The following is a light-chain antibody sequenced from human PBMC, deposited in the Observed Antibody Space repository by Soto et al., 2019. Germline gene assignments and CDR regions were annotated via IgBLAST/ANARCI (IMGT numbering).Light chain of an antibody. Sequence: IKMTQSPFSLSASVGDRVTITCRASQSISSYLNWYQQKPGKAPKLLIYAASSLQSGVPSRFSGSGSGTDFTLTISSLQPEDFATYYCQQSYSTPRPFGQGSMVDVK. CDR3: QQSYSTPRP. J-gene: IGKJ1*01. CDR2: AAS. V-gene: IGKV1-39*01. CDR1: QSISSY.